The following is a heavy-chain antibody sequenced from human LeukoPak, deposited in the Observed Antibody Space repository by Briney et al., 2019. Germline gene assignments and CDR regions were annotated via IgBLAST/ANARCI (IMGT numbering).Heavy chain of an antibody. D-gene: IGHD3-10*01. J-gene: IGHJ4*02. CDR3: ARGTRITMVRGAIYYFDY. CDR1: GGTFSSYA. CDR2: IIPILGIA. Sequence: GSSVKVSCKASGGTFSSYAISWVRQAPGQGLEWMGRIIPILGIANYAQKFQGRVTITADKSTSTAYMELSSLRSEDTAVYYCARGTRITMVRGAIYYFDYWGQGTLVTVSS. V-gene: IGHV1-69*04.